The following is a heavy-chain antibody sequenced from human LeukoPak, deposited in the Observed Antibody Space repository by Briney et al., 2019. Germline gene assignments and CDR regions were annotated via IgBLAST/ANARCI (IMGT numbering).Heavy chain of an antibody. Sequence: GGSLRLSCAASGFTFSSSDMHWVRHPTGQGLEWVSTIGTASDTYYPGSVEGRFTLSRDNAKNSLYLQMNSLTAGDTAVYYCARGPPRGKYYYMDVWGKETTVTVSS. D-gene: IGHD1-1*01. CDR2: IGTASDT. CDR3: ARGPPRGKYYYMDV. J-gene: IGHJ6*03. CDR1: GFTFSSSD. V-gene: IGHV3-13*01.